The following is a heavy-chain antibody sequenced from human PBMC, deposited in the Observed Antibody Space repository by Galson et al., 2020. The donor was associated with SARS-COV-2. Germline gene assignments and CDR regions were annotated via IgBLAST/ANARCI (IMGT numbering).Heavy chain of an antibody. Sequence: SETLSLTCAVSGGSISSSNWWSWVRQPPGKGLECIGEIYHSGSTNYNPSLKSRVTISVDKSKNQFSLKLSSVTAADTAVYYCAREETDYDSSGPVYYYYGMDVWGQGTTVTVSS. J-gene: IGHJ6*02. V-gene: IGHV4-4*02. D-gene: IGHD3-22*01. CDR1: GGSISSSNW. CDR3: AREETDYDSSGPVYYYYGMDV. CDR2: IYHSGST.